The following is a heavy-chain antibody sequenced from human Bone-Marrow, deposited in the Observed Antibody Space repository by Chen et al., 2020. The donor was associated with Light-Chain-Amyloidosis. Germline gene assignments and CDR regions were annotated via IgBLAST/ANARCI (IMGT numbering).Heavy chain of an antibody. J-gene: IGHJ4*02. CDR1: GYTVPNYW. CDR3: ARRRDGYNFDY. Sequence: EVQLEQSGPEVKKPGESLKISCKGSGYTVPNYWIGWVHQMPGKGLEWMGVIYPDDSDARYSPSFEGQVTISADKSITTAYLQWRSLKASDTAMYYCARRRDGYNFDYWGQGTLVTVSS. CDR2: IYPDDSDA. V-gene: IGHV5-51*07. D-gene: IGHD5-12*01.